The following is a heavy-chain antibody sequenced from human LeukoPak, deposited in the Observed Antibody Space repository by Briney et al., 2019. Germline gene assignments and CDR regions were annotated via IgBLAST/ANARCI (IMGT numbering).Heavy chain of an antibody. J-gene: IGHJ6*03. V-gene: IGHV1-18*01. D-gene: IGHD3-22*01. CDR3: ARVTYYYDSSGYYYEDYYYYMDV. Sequence: GASVKVSCKASGYTFTSYGISWVRQAPGQGLEWMGWISAYNGNTNYAQKLQGRVTMTTDTSTSTAYMELRSLRSDDTAVYYCARVTYYYDSSGYYYEDYYYYMDVWGKGTTVTISS. CDR2: ISAYNGNT. CDR1: GYTFTSYG.